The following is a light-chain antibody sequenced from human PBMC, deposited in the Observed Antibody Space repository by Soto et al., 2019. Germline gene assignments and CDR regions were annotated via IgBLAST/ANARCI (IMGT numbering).Light chain of an antibody. V-gene: IGKV3-20*01. CDR1: QSVSRNY. J-gene: IGKJ4*01. CDR2: GAS. Sequence: EIGLTQSPGTLSLSPGGSATLSCRASQSVSRNYVAWYQQKPGQAPRLLIYGASSRASGIPDRFSGSGSGADFTLSITRLEPEDFALYYCQQYGSTPLTFGGGTKVDIK. CDR3: QQYGSTPLT.